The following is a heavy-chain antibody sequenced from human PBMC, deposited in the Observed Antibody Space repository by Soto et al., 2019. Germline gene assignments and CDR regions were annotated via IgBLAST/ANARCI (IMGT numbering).Heavy chain of an antibody. CDR2: ISYDGSNK. Sequence: GGSLRLSCAASGFTFSSYGMHWVRQAPGKGLEWVAVISYDGSNKYYADSVKGRFTISRDNSKNTLYLRMNSLRAEDTAVYYCAKRITIFGVVIILDGMDVWGQGTTVTVSS. CDR3: AKRITIFGVVIILDGMDV. V-gene: IGHV3-30*18. D-gene: IGHD3-3*01. J-gene: IGHJ6*02. CDR1: GFTFSSYG.